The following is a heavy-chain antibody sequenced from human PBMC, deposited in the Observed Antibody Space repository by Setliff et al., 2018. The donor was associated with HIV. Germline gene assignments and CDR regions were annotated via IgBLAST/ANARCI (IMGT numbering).Heavy chain of an antibody. J-gene: IGHJ4*02. D-gene: IGHD6-13*01. Sequence: ASVKVSCKASGYTFTSYAMHWVRQAPGQRLEWMGWINAGNGNTKYSQKFQGRVTITRDTSASTAYMELSSLRSEDTAVYYRARDFLFTEAAAGETFDYWGQGTLGTVSS. V-gene: IGHV1-3*01. CDR3: ARDFLFTEAAAGETFDY. CDR2: INAGNGNT. CDR1: GYTFTSYA.